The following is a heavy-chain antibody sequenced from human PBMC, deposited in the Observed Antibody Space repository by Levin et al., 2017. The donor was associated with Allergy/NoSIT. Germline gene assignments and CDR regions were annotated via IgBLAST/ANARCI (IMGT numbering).Heavy chain of an antibody. CDR2: ISGSGGST. CDR3: AKHSNGYVWNWFEP. CDR1: EFTFSSYA. V-gene: IGHV3-23*01. Sequence: GGSLRLSCAASEFTFSSYAMSWVRQAPGKGLEWVSLISGSGGSTHYADSVKGRFTIARDNSKNTLYLQMNSLRAEDTAVYYCAKHSNGYVWNWFEPWGQGTLVTVSS. J-gene: IGHJ5*02. D-gene: IGHD3-22*01.